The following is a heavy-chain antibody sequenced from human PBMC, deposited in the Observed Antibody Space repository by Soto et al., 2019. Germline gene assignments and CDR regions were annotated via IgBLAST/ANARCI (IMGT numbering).Heavy chain of an antibody. Sequence: PSETLSLTCAVYGGSFSGYYWSWIRQPPGKGLEWIGEINHSGSTNYNPSLKSRVTISVDTSKNQFSLKLSSVTAADTAVYYCARTLRSGYSGYVYGYYYGMDVWGQGTTVTVSS. D-gene: IGHD5-12*01. CDR3: ARTLRSGYSGYVYGYYYGMDV. CDR2: INHSGST. CDR1: GGSFSGYY. V-gene: IGHV4-34*01. J-gene: IGHJ6*02.